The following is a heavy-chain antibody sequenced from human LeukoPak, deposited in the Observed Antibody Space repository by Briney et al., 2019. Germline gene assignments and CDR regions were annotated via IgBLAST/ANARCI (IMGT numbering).Heavy chain of an antibody. Sequence: GASVTVSCKASGYTFTDFYIHWVRQAPGQGLEWMGWIIPNSGGTHFARKFQGRVTMTRDTSVTTAYMELSSLTSDDTAVYYCARQSGDFDYWGQGTLVTVSS. CDR2: IIPNSGGT. V-gene: IGHV1-2*02. CDR3: ARQSGDFDY. J-gene: IGHJ4*02. D-gene: IGHD3-3*01. CDR1: GYTFTDFY.